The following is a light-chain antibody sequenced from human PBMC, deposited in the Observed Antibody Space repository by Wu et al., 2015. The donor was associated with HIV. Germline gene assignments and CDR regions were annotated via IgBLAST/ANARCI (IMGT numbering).Light chain of an antibody. V-gene: IGKV3-11*01. CDR3: QQRSNWPT. CDR2: DAS. J-gene: IGKJ2*01. Sequence: ETVLTQSPATLSLSPGERATLSCRASQSLSSYLAWYQQKPGQAPRLLIYDASNRATGIPARFSGSGSGTDFTLTISSLEPEDFAIYYCQQRSNWPTFGQGTKLQIK. CDR1: QSLSSY.